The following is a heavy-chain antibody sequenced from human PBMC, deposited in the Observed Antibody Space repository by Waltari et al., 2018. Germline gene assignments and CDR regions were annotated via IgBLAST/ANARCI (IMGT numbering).Heavy chain of an antibody. V-gene: IGHV1-3*01. Sequence: QVQLVQSGAAMKKPGASVTLSCMASVYTAFAYPIPCVRQAPGQRLEWMGWITGNDNTKYAQTFQGRGTITRDRSASTTYMDLSSLRSEDTAVYYCASGRERSYGSANYYQLDYWGQGTLVTVSS. CDR3: ASGRERSYGSANYYQLDY. D-gene: IGHD3-10*01. J-gene: IGHJ4*02. CDR2: ITGNDNT. CDR1: VYTAFAYP.